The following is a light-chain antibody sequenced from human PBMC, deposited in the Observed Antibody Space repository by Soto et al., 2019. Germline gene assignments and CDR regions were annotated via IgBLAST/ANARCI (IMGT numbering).Light chain of an antibody. Sequence: EFVLTQSPGTLSLSPGERATLSCRASQTVRNNYLAWYQQKPGQAPRLLIYDVSSRATGIPDRFSGGGSGTDFTLTISRLEPEDFAVYYCQQYGSSGTFGQGTKVDI. J-gene: IGKJ1*01. CDR2: DVS. CDR1: QTVRNNY. V-gene: IGKV3-20*01. CDR3: QQYGSSGT.